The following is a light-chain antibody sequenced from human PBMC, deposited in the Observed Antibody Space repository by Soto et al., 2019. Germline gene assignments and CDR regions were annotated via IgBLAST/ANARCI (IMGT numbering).Light chain of an antibody. CDR2: DAT. Sequence: DIQMTQSPSSLSASVGDRVTIICRASQNINSYLAWFQQKPGKAPKSLIYDATSLQSGVPSRFSGSGSGTDFSLPISSLQPEDAATYYCQQYERYNPSFGGGTKLEI. V-gene: IGKV1-16*01. CDR1: QNINSY. CDR3: QQYERYNPS. J-gene: IGKJ4*01.